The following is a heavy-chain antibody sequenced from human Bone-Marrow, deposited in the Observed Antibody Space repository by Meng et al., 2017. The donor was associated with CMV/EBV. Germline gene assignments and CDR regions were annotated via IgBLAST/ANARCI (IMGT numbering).Heavy chain of an antibody. CDR2: IYYSGST. CDR1: GGSVSSGSYY. D-gene: IGHD3-3*01. Sequence: GSLRLSCTVSGGSVSSGSYYWSWIRQPPGKGLEWIGYIYYSGSTNYNPSPKSRVTISVDTSKNQFSLKLSSVTAADTAVYYCARGWDFWSGYLYGMDVWGQGTTVTVSS. CDR3: ARGWDFWSGYLYGMDV. J-gene: IGHJ6*02. V-gene: IGHV4-61*01.